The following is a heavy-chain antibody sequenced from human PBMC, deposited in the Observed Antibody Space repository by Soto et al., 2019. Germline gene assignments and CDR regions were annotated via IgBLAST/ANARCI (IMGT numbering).Heavy chain of an antibody. J-gene: IGHJ4*02. CDR3: AKDPYDILTGYYNLNR. V-gene: IGHV3-23*01. Sequence: GGSLRLSCAASGFTFSSYAMSWVRQAPGKGLEWVSAISGSGGSTYYADSVKGRLTISRDNSKNTLYLQMNSLGAEDTAVYYCAKDPYDILTGYYNLNRWGQGTLVTVSS. CDR1: GFTFSSYA. D-gene: IGHD3-9*01. CDR2: ISGSGGST.